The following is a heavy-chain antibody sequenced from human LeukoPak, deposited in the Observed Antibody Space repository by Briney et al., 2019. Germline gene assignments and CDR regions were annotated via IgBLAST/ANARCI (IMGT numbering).Heavy chain of an antibody. J-gene: IGHJ4*02. Sequence: PGGSLRLSCAASGFTFSSYGMHWVRQAPGKGLEWVAVISYDGSNKYYADSVKGRFTISRDNSKNTLYLQMNSLRAEDTAVYYCAKDPSAAYSGSSQPDDYWGQGTLVTVSS. CDR1: GFTFSSYG. V-gene: IGHV3-30*18. CDR2: ISYDGSNK. D-gene: IGHD1-26*01. CDR3: AKDPSAAYSGSSQPDDY.